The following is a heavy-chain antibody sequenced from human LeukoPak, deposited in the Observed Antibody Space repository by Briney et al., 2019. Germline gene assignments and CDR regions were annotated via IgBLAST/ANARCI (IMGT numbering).Heavy chain of an antibody. CDR2: INHSGST. CDR1: GGSFSGYY. J-gene: IGHJ3*01. Sequence: SETLSLTCAVYGGSFSGYYWSWIRQPPGKGLEWIGEINHSGSTNYNPSLKSRVTISVDTSKNQFSLKLSSVTAADTAVYYCASLGERWIQIDPFWGQGTMVTVSS. D-gene: IGHD5-24*01. CDR3: ASLGERWIQIDPF. V-gene: IGHV4-34*01.